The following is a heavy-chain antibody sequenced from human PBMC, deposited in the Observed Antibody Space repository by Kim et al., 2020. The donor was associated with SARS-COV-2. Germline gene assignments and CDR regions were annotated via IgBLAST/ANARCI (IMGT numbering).Heavy chain of an antibody. CDR1: GFTFSDYY. CDR3: ARDPYTTLTMVRGDDMDV. V-gene: IGHV3-11*04. Sequence: GGSLRLSCAASGFTFSDYYMSWIRQAPGKGLEWVAYISSSGSTIYYADSVKGRFTISRDNAKNSLYMQMNSRRAEDTAVYYCARDPYTTLTMVRGDDMDVWGQGTTVTVSS. J-gene: IGHJ6*02. CDR2: ISSSGSTI. D-gene: IGHD3-10*01.